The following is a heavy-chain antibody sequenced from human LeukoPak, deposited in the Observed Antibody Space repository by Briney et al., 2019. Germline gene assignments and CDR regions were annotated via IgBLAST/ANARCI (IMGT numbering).Heavy chain of an antibody. CDR3: AGGGWRPDP. V-gene: IGHV3-7*01. Sequence: PGGSPRLSCAASGFIYSDYWMSWVRQAPGKGLEWVANIKTDGSEKYYVDSVKGRFTISRDNAKNSLYLQMSSLRAEDTAVYYCAGGGWRPDPWGQGTLVTVSS. J-gene: IGHJ5*02. CDR2: IKTDGSEK. CDR1: GFIYSDYW. D-gene: IGHD6-19*01.